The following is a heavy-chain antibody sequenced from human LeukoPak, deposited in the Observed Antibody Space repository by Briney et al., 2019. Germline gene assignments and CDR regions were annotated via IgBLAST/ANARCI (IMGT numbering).Heavy chain of an antibody. CDR2: IYYSGST. CDR3: AGYYGDSDY. Sequence: SETLSLTCTVSGGSISSYYWSWIRQPPGKGLEWIGYIYYSGSTNYNPSLKSRVTISVDTSKNQFSLKLSSVTAADTAVYYCAGYYGDSDYWGQGTLVTVSS. V-gene: IGHV4-59*08. J-gene: IGHJ4*02. CDR1: GGSISSYY. D-gene: IGHD4-17*01.